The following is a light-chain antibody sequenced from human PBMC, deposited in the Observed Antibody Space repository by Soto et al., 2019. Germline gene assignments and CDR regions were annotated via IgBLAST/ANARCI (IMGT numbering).Light chain of an antibody. Sequence: EIVLTQSPGTLSLSPGERATLSCRASQSVSSSYLAWYQQKPGQAPRLLIYGASSRATGIPDRFSGSGSGTDFTLTISRLEPEDFAVYYCRQYGSSPPWTFGQGTKVAIK. CDR3: RQYGSSPPWT. J-gene: IGKJ1*01. V-gene: IGKV3-20*01. CDR1: QSVSSSY. CDR2: GAS.